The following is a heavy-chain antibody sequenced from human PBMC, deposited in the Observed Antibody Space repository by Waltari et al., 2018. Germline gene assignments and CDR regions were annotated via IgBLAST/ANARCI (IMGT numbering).Heavy chain of an antibody. D-gene: IGHD3-22*01. CDR2: IYSGGST. CDR3: AKDSVSEGTMIGSGY. V-gene: IGHV3-23*03. J-gene: IGHJ4*02. Sequence: EVQLLESGGGLVQPGGSLRLSCAASGFTFSSYAMSWVRQAPGKGLEWVSVIYSGGSTYYADSVKGRFTISRDNSKNTLYLQMNSLRAEDTAVYYCAKDSVSEGTMIGSGYWGQGTLVTVSS. CDR1: GFTFSSYA.